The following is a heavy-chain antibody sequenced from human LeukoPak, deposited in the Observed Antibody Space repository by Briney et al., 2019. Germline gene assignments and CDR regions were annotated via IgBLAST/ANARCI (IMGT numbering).Heavy chain of an antibody. D-gene: IGHD3-22*01. Sequence: SETLSLTCTVSGGSISSGDYYWSWIRQPPGKGLEWIGYIYYSGSTYYNPSLKSRVTISVDTSKNQFSLKLSSVTAADTAVYYCARAYPYYYDSSGGYFDYWGQGTLVTVSS. CDR1: GGSISSGDYY. CDR3: ARAYPYYYDSSGGYFDY. CDR2: IYYSGST. J-gene: IGHJ4*02. V-gene: IGHV4-30-4*02.